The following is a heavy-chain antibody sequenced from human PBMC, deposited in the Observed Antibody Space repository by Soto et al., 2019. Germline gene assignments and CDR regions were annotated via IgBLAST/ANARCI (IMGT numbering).Heavy chain of an antibody. CDR1: GYTLTELS. Sequence: ASVKVSCKVSGYTLTELSMHWVRQAPGKGLEWMGGFDPEDGETIYAQKFQGRVTMTEDTSTDTAYMELSNLRSEDTAVYYCAKTSINFDWFDPWGQETLVTVS. V-gene: IGHV1-24*01. CDR3: AKTSINFDWFDP. D-gene: IGHD5-12*01. CDR2: FDPEDGET. J-gene: IGHJ5*02.